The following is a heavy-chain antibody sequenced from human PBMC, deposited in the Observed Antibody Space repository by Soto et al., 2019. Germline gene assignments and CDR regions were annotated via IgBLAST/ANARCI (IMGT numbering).Heavy chain of an antibody. J-gene: IGHJ4*02. CDR2: IYYSGSA. V-gene: IGHV4-59*08. CDR1: GDSIRSYY. CDR3: ARRIAAAGPFDY. D-gene: IGHD6-13*01. Sequence: SETLSLTCTVSGDSIRSYYWSWIRQPPGKGLEWIGNIYYSGSANYNPSLKSRVTISVDTSKNQFSLNLSSVTAADTAVYYCARRIAAAGPFDYWGQGTLVISPQ.